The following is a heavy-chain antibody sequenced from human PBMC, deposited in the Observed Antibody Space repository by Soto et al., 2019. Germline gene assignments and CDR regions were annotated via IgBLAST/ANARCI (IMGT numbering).Heavy chain of an antibody. D-gene: IGHD2-2*01. Sequence: ASVKVSCKASGYTFTGYYMHWVRQAPGQGLEWMGWISAYNGNTNYAQKLQGRVTMTTDTSTSTAYMELRSLRSDDTAVYYCARVRRIVVVPAAMYGMDVWGQGTTVTVSS. CDR2: ISAYNGNT. J-gene: IGHJ6*02. CDR1: GYTFTGYY. CDR3: ARVRRIVVVPAAMYGMDV. V-gene: IGHV1-18*04.